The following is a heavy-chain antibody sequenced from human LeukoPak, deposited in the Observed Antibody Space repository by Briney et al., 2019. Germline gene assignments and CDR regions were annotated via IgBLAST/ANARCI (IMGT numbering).Heavy chain of an antibody. D-gene: IGHD3-10*01. CDR2: IYYSGST. V-gene: IGHV4-59*01. Sequence: SETLSLTCTVSGGSISSYYWSWIRQPPGKGLEWIGYIYYSGSTNYNPSLKSRVTISVDTSKNQFSLKLSSVTAADTAVYYSGSTNYNPSLKSRVTISVDTSKNQFSLKLSSVTAADTAVYYCARGLGYCSSTSCSNFDYWGQGTLVTVSS. CDR1: GGSISSYY. J-gene: IGHJ4*02. CDR3: GSTNYNPSLKSRVTISVDTSKNQFSLKLSSVTAADTAVYYCARGLGYCSSTSCSNFDY.